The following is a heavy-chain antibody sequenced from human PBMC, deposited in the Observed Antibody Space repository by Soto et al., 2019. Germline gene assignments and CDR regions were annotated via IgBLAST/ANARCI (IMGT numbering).Heavy chain of an antibody. CDR3: ARGPFYGDYVENGTDV. D-gene: IGHD4-17*01. J-gene: IGHJ6*02. V-gene: IGHV4-39*07. CDR1: GGSITSSSYY. CDR2: IYYSGST. Sequence: SETLSLTCTVSGGSITSSSYYWGWIRQPPGKGLEWIGSIYYSGSTYYNPSLKSRVTISVDTSKNQFSLQMNSLRAEDTAVYYCARGPFYGDYVENGTDVWGQGTTVTVSS.